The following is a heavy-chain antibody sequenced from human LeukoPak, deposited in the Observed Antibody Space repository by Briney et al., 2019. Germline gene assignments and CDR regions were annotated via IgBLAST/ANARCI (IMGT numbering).Heavy chain of an antibody. Sequence: SETLSLTCTVSGGSISGYYWGWIRQPPGKGLEYIGFIFYSGTTNYNPSLKSRVTISVDTSKNQFSLKLSSVTAADTAVYYCARDQADYSKIDGWFDPWGQGTLVTVSS. CDR2: IFYSGTT. CDR1: GGSISGYY. D-gene: IGHD4-11*01. CDR3: ARDQADYSKIDGWFDP. V-gene: IGHV4-59*01. J-gene: IGHJ5*02.